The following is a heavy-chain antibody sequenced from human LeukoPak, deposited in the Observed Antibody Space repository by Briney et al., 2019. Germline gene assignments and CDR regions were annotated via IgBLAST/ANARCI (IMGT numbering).Heavy chain of an antibody. D-gene: IGHD3-10*01. CDR2: ISLDGSDT. J-gene: IGHJ4*02. CDR3: ARALRSPGDSGLDY. V-gene: IGHV3-74*03. Sequence: PGGSLRLSCAASGFTLSSNYMQWVRQAPGKGLVWASRISLDGSDTTYADFAKGRFTISRDNAKSTVYLEMNSLRAEDTAVYYCARALRSPGDSGLDYWGQGALVTVSS. CDR1: GFTLSSNY.